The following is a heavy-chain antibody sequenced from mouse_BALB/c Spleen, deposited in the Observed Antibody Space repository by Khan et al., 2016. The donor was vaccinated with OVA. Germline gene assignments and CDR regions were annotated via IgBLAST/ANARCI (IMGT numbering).Heavy chain of an antibody. Sequence: EVELKQSGPGLVKPSQSLSLTCTVTGYSITSGYGWNWIRQFPGNKLEWMGYISYSGSTNYNPSLKSRISITRDTSKNQFFLQLNSVTTEDTATYYCARTARIKYWGQGTTLTVSS. D-gene: IGHD1-2*01. CDR1: GYSITSGYG. CDR3: ARTARIKY. CDR2: ISYSGST. J-gene: IGHJ2*01. V-gene: IGHV3-2*02.